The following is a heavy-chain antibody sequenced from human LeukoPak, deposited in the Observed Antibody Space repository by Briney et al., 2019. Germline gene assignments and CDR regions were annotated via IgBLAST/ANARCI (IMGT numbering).Heavy chain of an antibody. CDR2: FYSSGST. V-gene: IGHV4-4*07. CDR3: ARGLNQYYFDS. Sequence: SETLSLTCTVSGGSISSYYWNWIRQPAGKGLEWIGRFYSSGSTNYTPSLKSRVTMSVDTSRNQFSLRLNSVTAADTALYYCARGLNQYYFDSWGQGTLVTVSS. J-gene: IGHJ4*02. CDR1: GGSISSYY. D-gene: IGHD1-14*01.